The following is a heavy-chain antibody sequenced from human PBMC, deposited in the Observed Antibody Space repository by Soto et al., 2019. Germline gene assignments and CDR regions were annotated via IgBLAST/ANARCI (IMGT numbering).Heavy chain of an antibody. CDR1: GFTFSTYG. J-gene: IGHJ4*02. CDR3: AKSVYNWNDGFFDY. Sequence: QVQLVESGGGVVQPGRSLRLSCAASGFTFSTYGMHWVRQAPGKGLEWVAVISYDGNNKYYADSVKGRLTISRDNSKNTLYLQMSSLRAEDTALYYCAKSVYNWNDGFFDYWGQGTLVTVSS. V-gene: IGHV3-30*18. D-gene: IGHD1-1*01. CDR2: ISYDGNNK.